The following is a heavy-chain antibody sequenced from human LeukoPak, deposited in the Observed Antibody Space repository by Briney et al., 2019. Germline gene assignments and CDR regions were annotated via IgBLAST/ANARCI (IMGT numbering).Heavy chain of an antibody. Sequence: GGSLRLSCAASGFTFRNYVIHWVRQAPGKGLEWVAVTSSDLNVKLYADSVKGRFTISRDNAKNSLYLQMNSLRAEDTALYYCVRNNAMDVWGQGTTVIVSS. CDR1: GFTFRNYV. CDR3: VRNNAMDV. D-gene: IGHD2-8*01. V-gene: IGHV3-30-3*01. J-gene: IGHJ6*02. CDR2: TSSDLNVK.